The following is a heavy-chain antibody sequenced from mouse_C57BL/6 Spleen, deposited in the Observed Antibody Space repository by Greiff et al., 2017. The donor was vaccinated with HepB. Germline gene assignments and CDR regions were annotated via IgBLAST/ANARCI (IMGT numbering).Heavy chain of an antibody. CDR2: ISSGSSTI. J-gene: IGHJ2*01. V-gene: IGHV5-17*01. CDR1: GFTFSDYG. D-gene: IGHD3-3*01. Sequence: EVQRVESGGGLVKPGGSLKLSCAASGFTFSDYGMHWVRQAPEKGLEWVAYISSGSSTIYYADTVKGRFTISRDNAKNTLFLQMTSLRSEDTAMYYCARGTRGYFDYWGQGTTLTVSS. CDR3: ARGTRGYFDY.